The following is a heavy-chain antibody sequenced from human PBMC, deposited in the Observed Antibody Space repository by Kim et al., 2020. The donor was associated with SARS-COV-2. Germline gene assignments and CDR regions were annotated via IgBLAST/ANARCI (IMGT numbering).Heavy chain of an antibody. CDR3: ARGEGGWAPRAEYFQH. V-gene: IGHV3-30-3*01. CDR2: ISYDGSNK. CDR1: GFTFSSYA. J-gene: IGHJ1*01. Sequence: GGSLRLSCAASGFTFSSYAMHWVRQAPGKGLEWVAVISYDGSNKYYADSVKGRFTISRDNSKNTLYLQMNSLRAEDTAVYYCARGEGGWAPRAEYFQHWGQGTLVTVSS. D-gene: IGHD1-26*01.